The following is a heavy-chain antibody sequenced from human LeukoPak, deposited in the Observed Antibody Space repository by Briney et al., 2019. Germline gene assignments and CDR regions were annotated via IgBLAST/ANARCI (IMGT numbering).Heavy chain of an antibody. CDR3: ARVYSSSWYNWFDP. J-gene: IGHJ5*02. CDR1: GYTFTGYY. Sequence: ASVKVSCKASGYTFTGYYMHWVRQAPGQGREWMGWINPNSGGTNYAQKFQGRVTMTRDTSISTAYMELSRLRSDDTAVYYCARVYSSSWYNWFDPWGQGTLVTVSS. CDR2: INPNSGGT. D-gene: IGHD6-13*01. V-gene: IGHV1-2*02.